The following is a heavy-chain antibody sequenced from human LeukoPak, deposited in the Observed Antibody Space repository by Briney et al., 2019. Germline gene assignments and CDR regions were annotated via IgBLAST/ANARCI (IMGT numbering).Heavy chain of an antibody. CDR3: ARAYCSSTSCYAYYYYGMDV. Sequence: SVKVSCKASGGTFSSYTISWVRQAPGQGLEWMGRIIPILGIANYAQKFQGRVTITTDKSTSTAYMELSSLRSEDTAVYYCARAYCSSTSCYAYYYYGMDVWGQGTTVTVSS. J-gene: IGHJ6*02. CDR2: IIPILGIA. V-gene: IGHV1-69*02. CDR1: GGTFSSYT. D-gene: IGHD2-2*01.